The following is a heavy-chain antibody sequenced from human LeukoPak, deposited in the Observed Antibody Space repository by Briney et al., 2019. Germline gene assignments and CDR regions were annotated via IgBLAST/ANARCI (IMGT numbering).Heavy chain of an antibody. J-gene: IGHJ4*02. CDR1: GYTFTSYY. D-gene: IGHD1-26*01. V-gene: IGHV1-46*01. CDR3: ARDEGGTYHAPFDY. CDR2: INPSSGST. Sequence: GASVKVSCKASGYTFTSYYIHWVRQAPGQGLEWMGVINPSSGSTSYAQEFQGRVTMTRDTSTSTVYMELTSLRSEDTAVHYRARDEGGTYHAPFDYWGQGTLVTVSS.